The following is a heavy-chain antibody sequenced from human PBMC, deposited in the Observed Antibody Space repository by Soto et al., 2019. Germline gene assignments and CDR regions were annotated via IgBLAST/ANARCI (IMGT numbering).Heavy chain of an antibody. J-gene: IGHJ3*01. V-gene: IGHV4-34*01. CDR2: INHSGVT. Sequence: QVQLQQWGAGLLKPSETLSLTCTVYSGSFSGYFWNWIRQPPGKGLEWIGEINHSGVTNDNPSLKSRFTISGDTSKIHFSLMMSYVTSASTAVYYCARGFFPSRLRPPVNLWGQGTMVTVSS. CDR3: ARGFFPSRLRPPVNL. CDR1: SGSFSGYF. D-gene: IGHD4-17*01.